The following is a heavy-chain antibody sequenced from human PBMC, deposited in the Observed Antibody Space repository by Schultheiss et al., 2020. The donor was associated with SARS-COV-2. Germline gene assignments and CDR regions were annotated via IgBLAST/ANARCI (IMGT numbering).Heavy chain of an antibody. J-gene: IGHJ3*02. CDR3: ARDFGGSDEAAAGRARRSNDAFDI. D-gene: IGHD6-13*01. CDR1: GFTFSSYS. V-gene: IGHV3-23*01. CDR2: ISGSGGST. Sequence: GESLKISCAASGFTFSSYSMNWVRQAPGKGLEWVSAISGSGGSTYYADSVKGRFTISRDNSKNTLYLQMNSLRAEDTAVYYCARDFGGSDEAAAGRARRSNDAFDIWGQGTMVTVSS.